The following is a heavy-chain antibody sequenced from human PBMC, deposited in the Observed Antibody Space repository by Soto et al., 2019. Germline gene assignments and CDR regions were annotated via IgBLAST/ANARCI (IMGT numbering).Heavy chain of an antibody. CDR2: IYPGDSDT. Sequence: PGESLKISCKGSGYSFVSYWIAWVRQMPGKGLEWMGSIYPGDSDTTYSPPIQGQVTIPADKSSTTVYLQWNTLKASDTAMYYCAKTDGYEVGYWGQGTQVTVSS. D-gene: IGHD5-18*01. CDR1: GYSFVSYW. V-gene: IGHV5-51*01. CDR3: AKTDGYEVGY. J-gene: IGHJ4*02.